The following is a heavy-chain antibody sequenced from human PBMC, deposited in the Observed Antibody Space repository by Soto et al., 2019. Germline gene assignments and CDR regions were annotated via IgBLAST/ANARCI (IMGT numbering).Heavy chain of an antibody. CDR3: AKFTYYDFWSGYHAIYYFDY. D-gene: IGHD3-3*01. Sequence: GGSLRLFCAASGFTFSSYAMSWVRQAPGKGLEWVSAISGSGGSTYYADSVKGRFTISRDNSKNTLYLRMNSLRAEDTAVYYCAKFTYYDFWSGYHAIYYFDYWGQGTLVTVSS. V-gene: IGHV3-23*01. J-gene: IGHJ4*02. CDR2: ISGSGGST. CDR1: GFTFSSYA.